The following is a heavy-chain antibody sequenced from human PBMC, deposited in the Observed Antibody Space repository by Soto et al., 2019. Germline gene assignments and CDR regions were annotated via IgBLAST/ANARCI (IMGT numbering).Heavy chain of an antibody. Sequence: EVQLLESGGGLVQPGGSLRLSCAASGFTFSTYAMTWVRQAPGKGPEWVSRIGDSEGETTHYADSVKGRFTISRDNAKSTLYLRMNSLRVEDPAIYYCAKGYCGGGRCYDLDNWFDSWGQGTRVTVSS. V-gene: IGHV3-23*01. CDR1: GFTFSTYA. D-gene: IGHD2-15*01. CDR2: IGDSEGETT. CDR3: AKGYCGGGRCYDLDNWFDS. J-gene: IGHJ5*01.